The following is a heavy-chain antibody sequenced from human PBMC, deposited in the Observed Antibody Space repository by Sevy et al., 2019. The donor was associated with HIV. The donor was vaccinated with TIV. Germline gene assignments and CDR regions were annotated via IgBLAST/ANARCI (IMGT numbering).Heavy chain of an antibody. V-gene: IGHV3-7*01. CDR2: INQDGSEE. D-gene: IGHD3-16*01. CDR3: ARTGSYAGTYFYYYAMDV. CDR1: EFTFSSHW. Sequence: GGSLRLSCAASEFTFSSHWMTWVHQAPGKGLEWVANINQDGSEENYADSVKGRFTIFRDNAKKSLFLQMNSLRAEDTGVYHCARTGSYAGTYFYYYAMDVWGQGTTVTVSS. J-gene: IGHJ6*02.